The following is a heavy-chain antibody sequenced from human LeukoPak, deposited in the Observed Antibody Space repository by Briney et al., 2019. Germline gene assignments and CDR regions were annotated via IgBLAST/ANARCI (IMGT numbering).Heavy chain of an antibody. J-gene: IGHJ4*02. D-gene: IGHD6-19*01. V-gene: IGHV3-30*04. CDR2: ISYDGSNK. CDR3: ARDRPVRQWLAFDY. Sequence: GGSLRLSCAASGFTFSSYAMHWVRQAPGKGLEWVAVISYDGSNKYYADSVKGRFTISRDNSKNTLYLQMNSLRAEDTAVYYCARDRPVRQWLAFDYWGQGTLVTVPS. CDR1: GFTFSSYA.